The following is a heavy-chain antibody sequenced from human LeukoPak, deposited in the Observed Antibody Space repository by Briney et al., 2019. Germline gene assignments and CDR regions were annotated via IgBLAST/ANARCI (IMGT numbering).Heavy chain of an antibody. D-gene: IGHD3-3*01. CDR1: GFTFSSYA. J-gene: IGHJ6*03. CDR3: ARPDYDFWTGSLGGHYLDV. CDR2: IKQDGTEK. V-gene: IGHV3-7*01. Sequence: PGGSLRLSCAASGFTFSSYAMHWVRQAPGKGLEWVANIKQDGTEKYYVDSVKGRFTISRDNAKNSLYLQMSSLRAEDTAVYYCARPDYDFWTGSLGGHYLDVWGKGTTVTVSS.